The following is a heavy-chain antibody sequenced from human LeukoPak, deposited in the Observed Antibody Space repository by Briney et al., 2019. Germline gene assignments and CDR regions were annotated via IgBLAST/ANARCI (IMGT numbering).Heavy chain of an antibody. CDR1: GFTFDDYA. J-gene: IGHJ4*02. CDR2: ISWNSGSI. Sequence: GRSLRLSCAASGFTFDDYAMHWVRQAPGKGLEWVSGISWNSGSIGYADSVKGRFTISRDNAKNSLYLQMNSLRAEDTALYYCAKDGRYFDRLHGYFDYWGQGTLVTVSS. D-gene: IGHD3-9*01. V-gene: IGHV3-9*01. CDR3: AKDGRYFDRLHGYFDY.